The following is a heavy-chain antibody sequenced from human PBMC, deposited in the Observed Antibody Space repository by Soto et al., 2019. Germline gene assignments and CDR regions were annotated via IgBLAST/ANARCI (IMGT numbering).Heavy chain of an antibody. Sequence: EVQVVESGGGLVQPGRSLRLSCAAFGVTFDDFAMHWVRQVPGKGLEWVSGISWNSGRIGYADSVKGRFTISRDNAENSLYLQMNSLRPEDTALYYCANDAGDASSGPFDYWGQGTLVTVSS. D-gene: IGHD4-17*01. J-gene: IGHJ4*02. V-gene: IGHV3-9*01. CDR2: ISWNSGRI. CDR3: ANDAGDASSGPFDY. CDR1: GVTFDDFA.